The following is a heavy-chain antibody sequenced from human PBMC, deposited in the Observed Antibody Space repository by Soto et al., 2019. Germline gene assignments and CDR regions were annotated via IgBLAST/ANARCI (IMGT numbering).Heavy chain of an antibody. D-gene: IGHD6-19*01. V-gene: IGHV3-21*01. CDR1: GFTFSSYS. J-gene: IGHJ5*02. Sequence: EVQLVESGRGLVKPGGSLRLSCAASGFTFSSYSMNWVRQAPGKGLEWVSSISSSSSYIYYADSVKGRFTISRDNAKNSLYLQMNSLRAEDTAVYYCARDSSGWEGDWFDPWGQGTLVTVSS. CDR2: ISSSSSYI. CDR3: ARDSSGWEGDWFDP.